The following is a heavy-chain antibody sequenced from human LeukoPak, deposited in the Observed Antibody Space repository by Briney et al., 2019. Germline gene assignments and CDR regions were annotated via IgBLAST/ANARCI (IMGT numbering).Heavy chain of an antibody. Sequence: GGSLRLSCAASGFTFSSYGMHWVRQAPGKGLEWVAFIRYDGSNKYYADSVKGRFTISRDNSKNTLYLQMNSLRAEDTAVYYCARDHTAAFDYWGQGTLVTVSS. CDR3: ARDHTAAFDY. CDR2: IRYDGSNK. CDR1: GFTFSSYG. D-gene: IGHD2-21*02. V-gene: IGHV3-30*02. J-gene: IGHJ4*02.